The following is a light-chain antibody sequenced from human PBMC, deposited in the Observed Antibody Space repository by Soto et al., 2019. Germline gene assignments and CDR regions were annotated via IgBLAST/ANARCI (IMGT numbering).Light chain of an antibody. CDR3: SSYTDSTNYV. Sequence: QSALTQPASVSGFPGQSITISCTGTSSDIGAYKYVSWYQQHPGKAPKLVMYEVSNRPSGASNRFSGSKSGNTASLTISGLQAEDEADYYCSSYTDSTNYVFGTGTKVTVL. V-gene: IGLV2-14*01. CDR1: SSDIGAYKY. J-gene: IGLJ1*01. CDR2: EVS.